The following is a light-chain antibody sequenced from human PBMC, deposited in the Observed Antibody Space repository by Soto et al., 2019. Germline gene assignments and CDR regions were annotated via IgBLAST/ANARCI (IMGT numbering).Light chain of an antibody. Sequence: EIVLTQSPATLSLSPGEIATLCCRASQSVSSYLAWYQQKPGQAPRLLIYDASNRATGIPARFSGSGSGTDFTLTISSLETEDFAVYYCQQSSNWLTFGQGTKVDIK. CDR1: QSVSSY. J-gene: IGKJ1*01. CDR2: DAS. V-gene: IGKV3-11*01. CDR3: QQSSNWLT.